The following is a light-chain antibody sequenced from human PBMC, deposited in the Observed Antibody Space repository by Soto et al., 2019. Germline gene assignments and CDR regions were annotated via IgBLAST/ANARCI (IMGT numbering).Light chain of an antibody. CDR1: SNDVGGYNY. CDR2: EVT. V-gene: IGLV2-14*01. CDR3: SSFTSRGTYV. J-gene: IGLJ1*01. Sequence: QSALTQPASVSGSAGQSITISCTGTSNDVGGYNYVSWYQQHPGKAPKVMIYEVTYRPSGVSNRFSGSKSGNTASLTISGLQADDEADYYCSSFTSRGTYVFGTGTKLTVL.